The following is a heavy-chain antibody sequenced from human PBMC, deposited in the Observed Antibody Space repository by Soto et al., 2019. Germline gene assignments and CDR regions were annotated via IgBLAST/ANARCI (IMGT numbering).Heavy chain of an antibody. CDR3: ARGIVGATGFDY. CDR1: GFTFSSYA. CDR2: ISYDGSNK. Sequence: PGGSLRLSCAASGFTFSSYAMHWVRQAPGKGLEWVAVISYDGSNKYYADSVKGRFTISRDNSKNTLYPQMNSLRAEDTAVYYCARGIVGATGFDYWGQGTLVTVSS. D-gene: IGHD1-26*01. V-gene: IGHV3-30-3*01. J-gene: IGHJ4*02.